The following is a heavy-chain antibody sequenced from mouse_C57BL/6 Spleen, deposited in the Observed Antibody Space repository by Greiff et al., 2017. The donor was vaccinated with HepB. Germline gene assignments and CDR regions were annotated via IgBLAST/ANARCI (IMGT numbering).Heavy chain of an antibody. CDR2: IRSKSNNYAT. CDR1: GFRFNTYA. V-gene: IGHV10-1*01. J-gene: IGHJ2*01. Sequence: DAGGGLVQPTGSLKLSCAASGFRFNTYAMNWVRQAPGKGLEWVARIRSKSNNYATYYADSVKDRFTISRDDSESMLYLQMNNLKTEDTAMYYCVRGIGHDYWGQGTTLTVSS. CDR3: VRGIGHDY. D-gene: IGHD3-3*01.